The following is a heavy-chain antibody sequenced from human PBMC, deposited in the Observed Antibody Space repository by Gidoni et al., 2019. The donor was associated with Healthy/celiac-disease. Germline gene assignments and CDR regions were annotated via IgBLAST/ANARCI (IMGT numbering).Heavy chain of an antibody. Sequence: EVQLVESGGGLVQPGGSLRLSCAASGFTFSSYEMNWVRQAPGKGLEWVSYISSSGSTIYYADSVKGRFTISRDNAKNSLYLQMNSLRAEDTAVYYCASASSGWRTLENNLDYWGQGTLVTVSS. J-gene: IGHJ4*02. D-gene: IGHD6-19*01. CDR1: GFTFSSYE. CDR3: ASASSGWRTLENNLDY. V-gene: IGHV3-48*03. CDR2: ISSSGSTI.